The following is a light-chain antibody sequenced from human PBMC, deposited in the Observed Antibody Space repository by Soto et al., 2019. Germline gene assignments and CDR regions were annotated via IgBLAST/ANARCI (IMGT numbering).Light chain of an antibody. CDR2: AAS. J-gene: IGKJ1*01. CDR3: QQYNTYWT. CDR1: HSISSR. V-gene: IGKV1-5*01. Sequence: DIQMTQSPSTLSASVGDRVTITCRPSHSISSRLAWYQQKPGKAPKVLIYAASSLESGVPSRFSGSGSGTEFTLTITSLQPDDFATYYCQQYNTYWTFGQGTKVDIK.